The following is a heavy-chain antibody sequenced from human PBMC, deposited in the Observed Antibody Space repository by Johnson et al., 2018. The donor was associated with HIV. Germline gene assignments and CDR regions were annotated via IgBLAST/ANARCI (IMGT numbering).Heavy chain of an antibody. Sequence: QVQLVESGGGVVQPGRSLRLSCVASGFTSRSYGMHWVRQAPRTGLEWVAFVSYDGSEKYYVDSVTGRFTISRDNAKNSLYLQMNRLRAEDTAVYYCARDSQWELRPDAFDIWGQGTMVTVSS. V-gene: IGHV3-30*03. J-gene: IGHJ3*02. D-gene: IGHD1-26*01. CDR1: GFTSRSYG. CDR3: ARDSQWELRPDAFDI. CDR2: VSYDGSEK.